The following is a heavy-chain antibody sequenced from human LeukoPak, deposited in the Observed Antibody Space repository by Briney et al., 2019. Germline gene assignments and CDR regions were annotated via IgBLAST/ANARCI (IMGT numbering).Heavy chain of an antibody. J-gene: IGHJ6*03. D-gene: IGHD3-10*01. CDR3: ARVRGLGPYYYYYYYMDV. CDR2: IYYSGST. CDR1: GGSISSYY. Sequence: SETLSLTGTVSGGSISSYYWSWIRQPPGKGPEWIGYIYYSGSTNYNPSLKSRVTISVDTSKNQFSLKLSSVTAADTAVYYCARVRGLGPYYYYYYYMDVWGKGTTVTISS. V-gene: IGHV4-59*01.